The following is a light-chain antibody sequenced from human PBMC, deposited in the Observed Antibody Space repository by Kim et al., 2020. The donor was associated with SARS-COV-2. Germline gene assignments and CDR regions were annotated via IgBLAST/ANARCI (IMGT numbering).Light chain of an antibody. Sequence: GQPVTISCTGTSSDVGGYNRVSWYKQSPGTAPKLIIYEVTHRPSGIPDRCSGSKSGNTASLHISGLQADDEADYYCISYTGRNTFVFGTGTKVTVL. J-gene: IGLJ1*01. CDR1: SSDVGGYNR. V-gene: IGLV2-18*02. CDR3: ISYTGRNTFV. CDR2: EVT.